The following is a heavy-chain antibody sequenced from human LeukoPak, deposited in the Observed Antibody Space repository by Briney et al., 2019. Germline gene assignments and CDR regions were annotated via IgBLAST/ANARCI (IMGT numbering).Heavy chain of an antibody. V-gene: IGHV4-4*07. CDR2: FYTSGST. J-gene: IGHJ3*02. CDR1: GGSISSYY. CDR3: ARVGVVDAFDI. Sequence: SETLSLTCTVSGGSISSYYWSWIRQPAGKGLEWIGRFYTSGSTNYNPSLKSRVTISVDTSKNQFSLKLSSVTSADTAVYYCARVGVVDAFDIWGQGTMVTVSS. D-gene: IGHD2-15*01.